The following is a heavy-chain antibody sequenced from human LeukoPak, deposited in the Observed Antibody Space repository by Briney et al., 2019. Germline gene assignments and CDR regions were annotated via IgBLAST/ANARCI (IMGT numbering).Heavy chain of an antibody. Sequence: GGSLRLSCAASGFTFSSYGMHWVRQAPGKGLEWVAFIRYDGSNKYYADSVKGRFTISRDNSKNTLYLQMNSLRAEDTAVYYCAKATSQWVAQYCFDSWGQGTLVIVSS. V-gene: IGHV3-30*02. D-gene: IGHD6-19*01. CDR2: IRYDGSNK. CDR1: GFTFSSYG. J-gene: IGHJ4*02. CDR3: AKATSQWVAQYCFDS.